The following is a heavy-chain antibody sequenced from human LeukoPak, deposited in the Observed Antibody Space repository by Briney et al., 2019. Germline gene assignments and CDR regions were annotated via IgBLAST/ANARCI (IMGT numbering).Heavy chain of an antibody. J-gene: IGHJ5*02. CDR1: GFTFSSYA. CDR2: ISYDGSNK. V-gene: IGHV3-30-3*01. CDR3: ARILYSSSWGTFDP. Sequence: TGGALRLSCAASGFTFSSYAMHWVRQAPGKGLEWVAVISYDGSNKYYADSVKGRFTISRDNSKNKLYLQMNSLRAEDTAVYYCARILYSSSWGTFDPWGQGTLVTVSS. D-gene: IGHD6-13*01.